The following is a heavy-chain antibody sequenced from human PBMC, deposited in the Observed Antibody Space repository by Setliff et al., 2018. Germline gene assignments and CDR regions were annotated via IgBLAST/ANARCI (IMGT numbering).Heavy chain of an antibody. Sequence: SETLSLTCTVSGDSIDTDIWWSWVRQSPGKGLEWIGEIYLGGSPTYNPSLKSRVTISVDTSKNQFSLKLSSVTAADTAVYYCARAPYSSPDSSYYYGMDVWGQGTTVTVSS. V-gene: IGHV4-4*02. CDR1: GDSIDTDIW. CDR3: ARAPYSSPDSSYYYGMDV. J-gene: IGHJ6*02. CDR2: IYLGGSP. D-gene: IGHD6-13*01.